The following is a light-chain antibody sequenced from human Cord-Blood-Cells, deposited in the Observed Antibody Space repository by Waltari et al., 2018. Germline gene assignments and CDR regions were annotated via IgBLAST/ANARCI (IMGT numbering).Light chain of an antibody. CDR1: SSNIGAGYD. J-gene: IGLJ1*01. Sequence: QSVLTQPPSVSGAPGQRVPISCTGSSSNIGAGYDVHWYQQLPGTAPNLLIYGNSNRPSGVPDRFSGSKSGTSASLAITGLQAEDEADYYCQSYDSSLSGVFGTGTKVTVL. V-gene: IGLV1-40*01. CDR2: GNS. CDR3: QSYDSSLSGV.